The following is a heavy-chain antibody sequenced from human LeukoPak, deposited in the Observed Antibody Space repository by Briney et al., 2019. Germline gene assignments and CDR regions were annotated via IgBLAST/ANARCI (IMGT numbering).Heavy chain of an antibody. V-gene: IGHV3-20*04. CDR2: INWNGGST. D-gene: IGHD3-3*01. Sequence: GGSLRLSCAASGFTFDDYGMSWVRQAPGKGLEWVSGINWNGGSTGYADSVKGRFTISRDNAKNSLYLQMNSLRAEDTALYYCARVSFTIFGVVSPRDYYYYYMDVWGKGTTVTVSS. CDR3: ARVSFTIFGVVSPRDYYYYYMDV. J-gene: IGHJ6*03. CDR1: GFTFDDYG.